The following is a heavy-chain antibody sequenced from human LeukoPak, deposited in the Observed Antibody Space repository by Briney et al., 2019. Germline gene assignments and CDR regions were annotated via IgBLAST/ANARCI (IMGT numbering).Heavy chain of an antibody. D-gene: IGHD3-10*01. CDR2: VSYGGGTT. V-gene: IGHV3-23*01. CDR1: EFTFSSYA. Sequence: AGGSLRFYCAASEFTFSSYAMSWVRQAPGKGLEWVSAVSYGGGTTYYADSVKGRFTIARDNSKNTVYLQMKSLRAEDTAVYYCAKDYYASGSGIYKKQRPYYFDYWGQGTLVTVSS. CDR3: AKDYYASGSGIYKKQRPYYFDY. J-gene: IGHJ4*02.